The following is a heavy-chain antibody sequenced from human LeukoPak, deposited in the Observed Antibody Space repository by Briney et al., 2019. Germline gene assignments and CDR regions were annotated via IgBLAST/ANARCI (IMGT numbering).Heavy chain of an antibody. J-gene: IGHJ6*02. V-gene: IGHV1-46*01. D-gene: IGHD2-8*01. CDR2: INPSGGST. CDR3: AREDVVLVDAVRYYYYGMDV. Sequence: GASVKVSCKASGYTFISYYMHWVRQAPGQGLEWMGLINPSGGSTSYAQKFQDRVTMTRDTSTSTVYMELSSLKSDDTAVYYCAREDVVLVDAVRYYYYGMDVWGQGTTVTVPS. CDR1: GYTFISYY.